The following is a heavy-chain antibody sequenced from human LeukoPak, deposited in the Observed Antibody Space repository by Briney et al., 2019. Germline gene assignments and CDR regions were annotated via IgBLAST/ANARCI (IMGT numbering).Heavy chain of an antibody. CDR3: ARQSRTIVGAIYFDY. J-gene: IGHJ4*02. Sequence: PSETLSLTCAVYGGSFSGYYWSWIRQPPGKGLEWIGEINHSGSTNYNPSLKSRVTISVDTSKNQFSLKLSSVTAADTAVYYCARQSRTIVGAIYFDYWGQGTLVTVSS. V-gene: IGHV4-34*01. CDR2: INHSGST. D-gene: IGHD1-26*01. CDR1: GGSFSGYY.